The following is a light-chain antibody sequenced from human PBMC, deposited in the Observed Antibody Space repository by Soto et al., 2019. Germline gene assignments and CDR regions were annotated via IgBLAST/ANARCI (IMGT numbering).Light chain of an antibody. V-gene: IGKV1-5*03. CDR3: QQSYSTPRGLT. J-gene: IGKJ5*01. CDR1: QSISSW. Sequence: DIQMTQSPSTLSASVGDRVTITCRASQSISSWLAWYQQKPGKAPKLLIYKASSLESGVPSRFSGSGSGTDFTLTISSLQPEDFATYYCQQSYSTPRGLTFGGGTRLEIK. CDR2: KAS.